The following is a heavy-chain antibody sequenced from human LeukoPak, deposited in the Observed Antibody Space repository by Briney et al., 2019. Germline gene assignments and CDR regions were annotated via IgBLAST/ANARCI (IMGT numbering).Heavy chain of an antibody. V-gene: IGHV1-69*04. CDR3: ARNSNSGYYSSYYYVDV. D-gene: IGHD3-22*01. Sequence: VKVSCKASGGTFSSYAISWVRQAPGQGLEWMGRIIPILGITNYAQKFQGRVTITADKSTSTAYMELSSLRSEDTAVYYCARNSNSGYYSSYYYVDVWGKGTTVTVSS. CDR1: GGTFSSYA. J-gene: IGHJ6*03. CDR2: IIPILGIT.